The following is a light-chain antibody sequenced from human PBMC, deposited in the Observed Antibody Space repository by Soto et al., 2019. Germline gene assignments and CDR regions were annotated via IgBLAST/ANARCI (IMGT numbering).Light chain of an antibody. J-gene: IGKJ2*01. CDR1: QSVGSF. CDR3: QRRGKWPRT. V-gene: IGKV3-11*01. Sequence: EIVLTQSPATLSLSPGERATLSCRASQSVGSFLAWYQQKPGQAPRLLIYGTSNRATGIPGRFSGSRSGTDFTFTISSLEAEDCGVYYCQRRGKWPRTFGQGTKVEIK. CDR2: GTS.